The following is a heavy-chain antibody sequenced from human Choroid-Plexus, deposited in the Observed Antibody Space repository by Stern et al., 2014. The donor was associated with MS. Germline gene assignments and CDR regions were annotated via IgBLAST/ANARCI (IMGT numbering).Heavy chain of an antibody. CDR2: VSYDGSNK. V-gene: IGHV3-30*18. Sequence: VHLVESGGGVVQPGRPLRLSCVASGFTFGSCAMHWVRQAPGKGLERVAGVSYDGSNKYYADSVKGRFTISRDNSQNTLYIQMSSLRPEDTAVYYCAKDRQYLTYFFDHWGQGSLVTVSS. CDR1: GFTFGSCA. J-gene: IGHJ5*02. CDR3: AKDRQYLTYFFDH. D-gene: IGHD2/OR15-2a*01.